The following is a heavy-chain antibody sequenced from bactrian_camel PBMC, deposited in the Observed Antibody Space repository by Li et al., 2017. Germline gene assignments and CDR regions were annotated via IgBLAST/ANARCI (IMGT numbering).Heavy chain of an antibody. D-gene: IGHD3*01. CDR1: GNTISSYS. J-gene: IGHJ6*01. CDR2: IDSDGSQ. CDR3: AVAIVRGWGY. Sequence: HVQLVESGGGSVQAGGSLRLSCKASGNTISSYSMGWFRQALGKEREGVAAIDSDGSQTYADSVKGRFTISKDNAKNMLYLQMNSLKPEDTAVYYCAVAIVRGWGYWGQGTQVTVS. V-gene: IGHV3S53*01.